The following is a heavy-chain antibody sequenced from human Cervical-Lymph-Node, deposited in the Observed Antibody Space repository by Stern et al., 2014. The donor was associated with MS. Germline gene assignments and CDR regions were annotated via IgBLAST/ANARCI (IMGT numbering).Heavy chain of an antibody. CDR3: AFGGRSGYPKHFDP. Sequence: QMQLVQSGAEVKKAGSSVKVSCKASGGTFSTYSISWVRQAPGQGLEWMGGITPIFATANYAQKFQGRVTITADDSTSTAYMELISLRSEDTAVYYCAFGGRSGYPKHFDPWGQGTLVTVSS. CDR1: GGTFSTYS. J-gene: IGHJ5*02. CDR2: ITPIFATA. V-gene: IGHV1-69*01. D-gene: IGHD5-12*01.